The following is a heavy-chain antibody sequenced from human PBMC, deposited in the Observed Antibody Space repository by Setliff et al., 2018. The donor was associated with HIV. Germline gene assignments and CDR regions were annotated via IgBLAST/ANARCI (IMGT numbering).Heavy chain of an antibody. J-gene: IGHJ6*03. Sequence: GGSLRLSCVASGFTFSTYGMHWVRQAPGKGLEWVSLLWRDEVGEYYADSVKGRFTISRDNSKSRLYLQMNTLRAEDTAIYFCARDGRGGSSPYYYYMDVWGKGTAVTVSS. D-gene: IGHD1-26*01. CDR3: ARDGRGGSSPYYYYMDV. CDR1: GFTFSTYG. CDR2: LWRDEVGE. V-gene: IGHV3-33*01.